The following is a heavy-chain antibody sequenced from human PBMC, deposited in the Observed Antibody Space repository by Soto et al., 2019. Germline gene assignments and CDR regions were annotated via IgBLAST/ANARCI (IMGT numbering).Heavy chain of an antibody. Sequence: PGGSLRLSCAASGFTFSSYAMSWVGQAPGKGLEWVSAISGSGGSTYYADSVKGRFTISRDNSKNTPYLQMNSLRAEDTAVYYCAASEQLPSRYYYYYGMDVWGQGTTVTVSS. D-gene: IGHD2-2*01. J-gene: IGHJ6*02. V-gene: IGHV3-23*01. CDR3: AASEQLPSRYYYYYGMDV. CDR2: ISGSGGST. CDR1: GFTFSSYA.